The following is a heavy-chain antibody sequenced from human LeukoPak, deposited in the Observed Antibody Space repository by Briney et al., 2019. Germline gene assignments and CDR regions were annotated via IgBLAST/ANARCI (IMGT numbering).Heavy chain of an antibody. V-gene: IGHV3-53*01. CDR2: IYGGGNI. D-gene: IGHD5-24*01. CDR1: GFTFSSYG. J-gene: IGHJ4*02. CDR3: ARGAGYNYPYYFDY. Sequence: GGSLRLSCAVSGFTFSSYGMTWVRQAPGKGLEWVSVIYGGGNIYYADSVKGRFTISRDNSKNTLYLQMNSLRAEDTAVYYCARGAGYNYPYYFDYWGQGTLVTVSS.